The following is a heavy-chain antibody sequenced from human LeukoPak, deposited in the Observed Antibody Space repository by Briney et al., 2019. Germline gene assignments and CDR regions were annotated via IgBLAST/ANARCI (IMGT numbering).Heavy chain of an antibody. CDR1: GDSVSSNSAA. J-gene: IGHJ4*02. Sequence: SQTLSLTCAISGDSVSSNSAAWNWIRQSPSRGLEWLGRTYYRSKWYNDYAVSVKSRITINPDTSKNQFSLQLNSVTPEDTAVYYCARGLNFMVRGVIHFDYWGQGTLVTVSS. CDR3: ARGLNFMVRGVIHFDY. CDR2: TYYRSKWYN. V-gene: IGHV6-1*01. D-gene: IGHD3-10*01.